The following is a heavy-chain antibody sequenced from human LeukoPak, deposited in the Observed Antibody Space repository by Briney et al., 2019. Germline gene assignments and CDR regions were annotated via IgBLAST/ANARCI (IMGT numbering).Heavy chain of an antibody. Sequence: PGGSLRLSCVASGFIFSNYGMHWVRQAPGKGLEWVAFIRSDGSKKYYAESVKGRFTISRDNSKNTLYLQMNSLRAEDTAVYYCARDHDPLYFDYWGQGTLVTVSS. V-gene: IGHV3-30*02. CDR3: ARDHDPLYFDY. D-gene: IGHD1-1*01. CDR1: GFIFSNYG. J-gene: IGHJ4*02. CDR2: IRSDGSKK.